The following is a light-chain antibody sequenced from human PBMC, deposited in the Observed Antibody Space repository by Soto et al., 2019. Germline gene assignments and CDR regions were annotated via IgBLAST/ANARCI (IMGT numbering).Light chain of an antibody. Sequence: DVQMTQSPPSLSASVGDRVTITCRASQTITGYLNWYQQKPGKAPKLLIYPASNLQSGVPSRFSGSGSGTDFTLTISSLQPEDFATYYCQQSHGIPYTFGQGTKLEIK. CDR2: PAS. CDR3: QQSHGIPYT. V-gene: IGKV1-39*01. J-gene: IGKJ2*01. CDR1: QTITGY.